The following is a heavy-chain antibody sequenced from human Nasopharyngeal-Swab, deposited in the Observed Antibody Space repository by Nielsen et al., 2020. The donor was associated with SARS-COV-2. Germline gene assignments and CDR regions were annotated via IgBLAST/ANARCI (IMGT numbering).Heavy chain of an antibody. Sequence: GGSPRLSCAASGFTFSSYSMNWVRQAPGKGLEWVSSISSSSSYIYYADSVKGRFTISRDNAKNSLYLQMNSLRAEDTAVYYCARDLGYSYGNDYWGQGTLVTVSS. CDR2: ISSSSSYI. J-gene: IGHJ4*02. CDR3: ARDLGYSYGNDY. D-gene: IGHD5-18*01. CDR1: GFTFSSYS. V-gene: IGHV3-21*01.